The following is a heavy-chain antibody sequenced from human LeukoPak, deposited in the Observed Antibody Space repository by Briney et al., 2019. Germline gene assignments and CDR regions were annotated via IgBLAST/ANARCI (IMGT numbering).Heavy chain of an antibody. CDR2: ISAYNGNT. D-gene: IGHD3-10*01. Sequence: GASVKVSCNASGYTFTSYGISWLRRARGQGLEWMGWISAYNGNTNYAHKFRGSVTMTRDMSTSTVYMELSSLRSEDTAVSYCARWGGPYYYYMDVWGKGTTVTVSS. J-gene: IGHJ6*03. CDR3: ARWGGPYYYYMDV. V-gene: IGHV1-18*01. CDR1: GYTFTSYG.